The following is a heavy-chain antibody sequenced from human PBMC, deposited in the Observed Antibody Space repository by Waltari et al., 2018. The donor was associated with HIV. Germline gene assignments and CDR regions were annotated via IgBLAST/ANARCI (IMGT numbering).Heavy chain of an antibody. J-gene: IGHJ5*02. D-gene: IGHD3-10*01. V-gene: IGHV3-23*01. CDR2: ISGSGNT. Sequence: EMQLLESGGGLVQPGGSLRLSCAASGFTFSSYDMNWVRQAPGKGLEWVSGISGSGNTYYAESVKGRFTISRAKSRTTVLLLMNGLFVDDTATYFCATGVRYYGPWGQGTRVTVSS. CDR3: ATGVRYYGP. CDR1: GFTFSSYD.